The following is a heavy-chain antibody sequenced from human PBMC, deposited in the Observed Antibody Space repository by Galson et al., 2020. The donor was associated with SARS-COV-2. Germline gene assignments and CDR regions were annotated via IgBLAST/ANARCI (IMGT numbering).Heavy chain of an antibody. J-gene: IGHJ4*02. CDR2: ITYSGAT. V-gene: IGHV4-39*07. D-gene: IGHD6-13*01. CDR3: AREAGNSWYFDY. Sequence: SETLSLTCTVSGVSIDNSRFYWGWIRQPPGKGLEWIGSITYSGATYYKPSLKSRVTVSVDTCKNQFSLKLNSVTAADTGVYYCAREAGNSWYFDYWAPGSLVTVSA. CDR1: GVSIDNSRFY.